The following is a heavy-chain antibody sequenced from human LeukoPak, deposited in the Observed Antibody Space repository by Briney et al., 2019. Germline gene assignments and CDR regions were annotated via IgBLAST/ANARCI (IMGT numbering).Heavy chain of an antibody. CDR3: ARDQTGDYYDSSGYYSWFDP. J-gene: IGHJ5*02. CDR2: IYYSGST. CDR1: GGSISSGDYY. Sequence: SQTLSLTCTVSGGSISSGDYYWSWIRQPPGKGLEWNGYIYYSGSTYYNPSLKSRVTISVDTSKNQFSLKLSSVTAADTAVYYCARDQTGDYYDSSGYYSWFDPWGQGTLVTVSS. V-gene: IGHV4-30-4*01. D-gene: IGHD3-22*01.